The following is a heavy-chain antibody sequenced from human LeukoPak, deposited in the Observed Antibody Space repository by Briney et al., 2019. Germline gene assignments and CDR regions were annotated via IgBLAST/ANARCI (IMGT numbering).Heavy chain of an antibody. V-gene: IGHV4-34*01. Sequence: SETPSLTCAVYGGSFSGYYWSWIRQPPGKGLEWIGEINHSGSTNYNPSLKSRVTISVDTSKNQFSLKLSSVTAADTAVYYCARGLKESRNDYTPAPPYFDYWGQGTLVTVSS. CDR2: INHSGST. J-gene: IGHJ4*02. CDR3: ARGLKESRNDYTPAPPYFDY. CDR1: GGSFSGYY. D-gene: IGHD5-24*01.